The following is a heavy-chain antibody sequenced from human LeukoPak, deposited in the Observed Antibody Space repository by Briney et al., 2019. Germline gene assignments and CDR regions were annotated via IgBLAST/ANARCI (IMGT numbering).Heavy chain of an antibody. Sequence: GGSLRLSCAASGFTFSSYAMSWVRQAPGKGLEWVSAISGSGGSTYYADSVKGRFTISRDNSKNTLYLQMNSLRLEDTAVYYCAIQGSGSFINYYWGQGTLVTVSS. J-gene: IGHJ4*02. V-gene: IGHV3-23*01. D-gene: IGHD1-26*01. CDR3: AIQGSGSFINYY. CDR2: ISGSGGST. CDR1: GFTFSSYA.